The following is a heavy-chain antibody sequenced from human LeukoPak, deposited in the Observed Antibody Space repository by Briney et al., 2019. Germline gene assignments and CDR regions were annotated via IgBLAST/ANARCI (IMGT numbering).Heavy chain of an antibody. Sequence: GGSLRLSCTASGFTFGDHAMSWVRQAPGKGLEWVGFIRSKAYGGTTEYAASVKGRFTISRDDSKSIAYLQMKSLRAEDTDVYDCAKWGDYDVLTGYYVSDYWGQGTLVTVSS. CDR3: AKWGDYDVLTGYYVSDY. D-gene: IGHD3-9*01. J-gene: IGHJ4*02. V-gene: IGHV3-49*04. CDR2: IRSKAYGGTT. CDR1: GFTFGDHA.